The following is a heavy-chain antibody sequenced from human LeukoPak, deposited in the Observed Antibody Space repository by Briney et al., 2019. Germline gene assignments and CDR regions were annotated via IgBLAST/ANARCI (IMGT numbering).Heavy chain of an antibody. CDR1: GFTISSSQ. D-gene: IGHD6-25*01. CDR2: ILRDETHT. Sequence: GGSLRLSCAASGFTISSSQMHWVRQAPGKGLVWVSRILRDETHTNHADSVRGRFTISRDNANNMLFLQMNSLRGEDTAVYFCTRDPGSDSRDWYFDVWGRGTLVTVSS. CDR3: TRDPGSDSRDWYFDV. V-gene: IGHV3-74*01. J-gene: IGHJ2*01.